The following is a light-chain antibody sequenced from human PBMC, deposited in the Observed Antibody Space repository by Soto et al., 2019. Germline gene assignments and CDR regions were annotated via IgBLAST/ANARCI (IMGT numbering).Light chain of an antibody. Sequence: EIVMTQSPATLSLSPGERATLSCRASQSVSSKLAWYQQKPGQAPRILIYGASTRATGIPARFRGSGSGTEFTLTISSLQSEDFAVYYCQQYHNWPPAFGQGTKVEIK. CDR3: QQYHNWPPA. J-gene: IGKJ1*01. CDR2: GAS. CDR1: QSVSSK. V-gene: IGKV3-15*01.